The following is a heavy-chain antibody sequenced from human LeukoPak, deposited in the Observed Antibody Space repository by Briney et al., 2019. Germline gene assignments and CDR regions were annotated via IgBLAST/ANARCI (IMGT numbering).Heavy chain of an antibody. V-gene: IGHV1-3*01. J-gene: IGHJ4*02. D-gene: IGHD3-22*01. CDR2: INVGSGNT. CDR3: ARDSPYYYDSSGHTTPYDY. Sequence: GASVKVSCKASGYTFSSYAIHWVRQAPGQRLEWMGWINVGSGNTKYSQKFQGRLTITRDTSASTAYMELRSLRSDDTAVYYCARDSPYYYDSSGHTTPYDYWGQGTLVTVSP. CDR1: GYTFSSYA.